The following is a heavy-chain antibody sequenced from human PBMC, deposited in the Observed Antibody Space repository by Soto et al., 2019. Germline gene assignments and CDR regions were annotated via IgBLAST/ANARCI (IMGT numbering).Heavy chain of an antibody. V-gene: IGHV3-23*01. CDR1: GFTFSSYA. D-gene: IGHD1-20*01. CDR2: ISGSGGST. CDR3: AKPGIAHFYGMDV. J-gene: IGHJ6*02. Sequence: GGSLRLSCAASGFTFSSYAMTWVRQAPGKGLEWVSAISGSGGSTYYADSVKGRFTISRDNSKNTLYLQMNSLRAEDTAVYYCAKPGIAHFYGMDVWGQGTTVTVSS.